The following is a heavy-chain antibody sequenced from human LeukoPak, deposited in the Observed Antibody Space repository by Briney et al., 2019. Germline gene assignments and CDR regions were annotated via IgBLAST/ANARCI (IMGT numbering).Heavy chain of an antibody. J-gene: IGHJ4*02. CDR2: IWYDGGNK. Sequence: PGGSLRLSCAASGFTFSNYGMHWVRQAPGKGLEWVAVIWYDGGNKYYADSVKGRFTISRDNSKNTLYLQMSSLRAEDTAVYYCANPPTYCIRTACYAPFDYWGQGTLVTVSS. CDR1: GFTFSNYG. CDR3: ANPPTYCIRTACYAPFDY. D-gene: IGHD2-2*01. V-gene: IGHV3-33*06.